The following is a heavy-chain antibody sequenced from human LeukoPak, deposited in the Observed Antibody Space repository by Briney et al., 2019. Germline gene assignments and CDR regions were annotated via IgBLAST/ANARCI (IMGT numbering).Heavy chain of an antibody. CDR2: ISSSATMI. V-gene: IGHV3-48*03. CDR3: AGTVDTAMDRVSKFDY. D-gene: IGHD5-18*01. CDR1: GFTFSSYE. Sequence: PGGSLRLSCAASGFTFSSYEMNWVRQAPGKGLEWVSYISSSATMIYYADSVKGRFTISRDNAENSLYLQMSSLRAEDTAVYYCAGTVDTAMDRVSKFDYWGQGTLVTVSS. J-gene: IGHJ4*02.